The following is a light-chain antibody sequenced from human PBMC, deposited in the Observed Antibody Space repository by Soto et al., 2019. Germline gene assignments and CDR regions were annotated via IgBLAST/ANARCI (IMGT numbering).Light chain of an antibody. J-gene: IGLJ3*02. CDR3: TSYSGSNNPWV. CDR2: EVS. Sequence: QSALTQPPSASGSPGQLVTISCTGTSSDVGGYNHVSWYQQHPGNAPKLIIYEVSKRPSGVPDRFSGSKSGNTASLTVSGLQAEDEADYYCTSYSGSNNPWVFGGGTKLTVL. V-gene: IGLV2-8*01. CDR1: SSDVGGYNH.